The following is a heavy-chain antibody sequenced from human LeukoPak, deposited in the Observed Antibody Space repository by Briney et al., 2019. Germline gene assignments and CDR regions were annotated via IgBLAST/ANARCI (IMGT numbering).Heavy chain of an antibody. CDR1: GFTFSSYE. V-gene: IGHV3-48*03. J-gene: IGHJ5*02. CDR2: ISSSGSTI. CDR3: APGAFDP. Sequence: GGSLRLTCVSSGFTFSSYEMQWVRQAPGKGLEWVSYISSSGSTISYADSVKGRFTISRDNAKKSLYLQMNSLRAEDTAVYYCAPGAFDPWGQGTLVTVSS. D-gene: IGHD1-26*01.